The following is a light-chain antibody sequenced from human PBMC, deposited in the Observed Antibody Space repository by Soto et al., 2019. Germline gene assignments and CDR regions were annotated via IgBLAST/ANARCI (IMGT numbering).Light chain of an antibody. CDR3: QQYNPKSYT. CDR2: GAS. J-gene: IGKJ2*01. Sequence: EIVMTQSPATLSVSPGERVILSCRGSQSVSSNLAWYQQKLGQAPRLLIYGASTRATGIPARFSGSGSGTEFTLTITSLQSEDFAVYYCQQYNPKSYTFGQGTKLEIK. V-gene: IGKV3-15*01. CDR1: QSVSSN.